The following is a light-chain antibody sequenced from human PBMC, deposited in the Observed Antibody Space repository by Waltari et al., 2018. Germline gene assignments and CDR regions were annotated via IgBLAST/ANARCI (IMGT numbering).Light chain of an antibody. CDR1: QRFLYSSNNRNY. V-gene: IGKV4-1*01. Sequence: DIVMTQSPDPLAVPLGERATPQRTSRQRFLYSSNNRNYLAWYQQKPGQPPKLLIYWASSRESGVPDRFSGSGSGTDFTLTISSLQAEDVAVYYCQQYYSTPKTFGQGTKLEIK. CDR3: QQYYSTPKT. J-gene: IGKJ2*01. CDR2: WAS.